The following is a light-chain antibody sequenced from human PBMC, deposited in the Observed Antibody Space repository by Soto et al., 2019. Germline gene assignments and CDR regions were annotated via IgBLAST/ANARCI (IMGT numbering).Light chain of an antibody. V-gene: IGLV4-69*02. Sequence: QSVLTQSPSASASLGASVKLTCTLRSGHSSYAIAWHQQQPGKAPRHLMKVNSDGTHSKGDGIPDRFSGSSSGSEYYLTISSLQSEDEADYYCQTWGTAIVFFGGGTKLT. CDR3: QTWGTAIVF. CDR2: VNSDGTH. J-gene: IGLJ2*01. CDR1: SGHSSYA.